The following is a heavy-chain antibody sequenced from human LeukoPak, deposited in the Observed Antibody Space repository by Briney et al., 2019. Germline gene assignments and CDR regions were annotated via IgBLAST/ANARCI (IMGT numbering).Heavy chain of an antibody. CDR1: GGTFSSYA. CDR2: IIPIFGTA. D-gene: IGHD5-12*01. V-gene: IGHV1-69*13. CDR3: ASGYPTKYYFDS. J-gene: IGHJ4*02. Sequence: SVKVSCKASGGTFSSYAISWVRQAPGQGLEWMGGIIPIFGTANYAQKFQGRVTITADESTSTAYMELSSLRSEDTAMYYCASGYPTKYYFDSWGQGTLVTVSS.